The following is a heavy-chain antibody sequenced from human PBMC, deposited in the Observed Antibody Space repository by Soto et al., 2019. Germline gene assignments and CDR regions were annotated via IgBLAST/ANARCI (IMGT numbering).Heavy chain of an antibody. D-gene: IGHD5-18*01. J-gene: IGHJ3*02. Sequence: EVQLVESGGGLVKPGGSLRLSCAASGFLFSSFSWNRSRQAPGKGLEWAPSISPSAYIYYADSVTGRFTISRDNAKNSLYLQMNSLRAGDTAVYYCARLRHTYGQTDDAFDIWGQGTMVTVSS. CDR2: ISPSAYI. V-gene: IGHV3-21*01. CDR3: ARLRHTYGQTDDAFDI. CDR1: GFLFSSFS.